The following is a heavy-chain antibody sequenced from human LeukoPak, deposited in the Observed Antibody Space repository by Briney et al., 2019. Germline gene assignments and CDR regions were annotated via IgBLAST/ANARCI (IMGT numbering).Heavy chain of an antibody. CDR3: ARTLGPYSGNPRGTDY. V-gene: IGHV3-30*02. CDR1: GFTFSNYD. CDR2: IRYDGSGK. J-gene: IGHJ4*02. D-gene: IGHD5-12*01. Sequence: GGSLRLSCAASGFTFSNYDMHWVRQAPGKGLEWVAFIRYDGSGKYYADSVQGRFTITRDNSKNTLYLQMNSLRAEDTAVYYCARTLGPYSGNPRGTDYWGQGTLVTVSS.